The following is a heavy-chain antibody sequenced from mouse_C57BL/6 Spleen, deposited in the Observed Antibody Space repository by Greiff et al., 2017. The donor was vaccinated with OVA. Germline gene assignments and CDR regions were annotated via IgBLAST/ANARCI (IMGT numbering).Heavy chain of an antibody. D-gene: IGHD2-3*01. J-gene: IGHJ4*01. CDR2: INPNNGGT. CDR3: ARSLVYDGYFYYAMDY. Sequence: EVQLQESGPELVKPGASVKIPCKASGYTFTDYNMDWVKQSHGKSLEWIGDINPNNGGTIYNQKFKGKATLTVDKSSSTAYMELRSLTSEDTAVYYCARSLVYDGYFYYAMDYWGQGTSVTVSS. CDR1: GYTFTDYN. V-gene: IGHV1-18*01.